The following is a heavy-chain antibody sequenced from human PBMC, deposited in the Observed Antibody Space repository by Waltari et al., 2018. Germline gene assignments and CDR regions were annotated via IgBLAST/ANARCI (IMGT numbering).Heavy chain of an antibody. D-gene: IGHD6-25*01. J-gene: IGHJ4*02. CDR1: GFTFSTYC. CDR3: AREIPAAACAFDY. CDR2: IKTDGSAK. V-gene: IGHV3-7*01. Sequence: EFHLVESGGGLVQPGGSLRLSCAASGFTFSTYCMSWVSQAPGKGLEWVANIKTDGSAKYYADSVKGRFTISRDNADNSLYLQLMGLRAEDTAVYYCAREIPAAACAFDYWGQGTLLTVSS.